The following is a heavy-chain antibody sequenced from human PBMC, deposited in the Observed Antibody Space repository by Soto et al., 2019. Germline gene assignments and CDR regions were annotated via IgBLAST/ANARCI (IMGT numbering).Heavy chain of an antibody. CDR2: IRCDGSNK. D-gene: IGHD2-8*01. Sequence: GGSLRLSCAAAGFTFSSYGMKWVRQAPGKGLEWVAAIRCDGSNKYYADSVKGRFTISRDNSKNTLYLQMNSLRAEDTAVYYCARSHCTNGVCYGEDYYYYGMDVWGQGTTVTVSS. CDR3: ARSHCTNGVCYGEDYYYYGMDV. CDR1: GFTFSSYG. J-gene: IGHJ6*02. V-gene: IGHV3-33*01.